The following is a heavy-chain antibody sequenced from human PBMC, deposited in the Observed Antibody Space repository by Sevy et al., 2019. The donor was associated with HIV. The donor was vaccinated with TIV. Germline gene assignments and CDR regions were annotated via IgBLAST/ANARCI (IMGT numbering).Heavy chain of an antibody. V-gene: IGHV1-2*02. CDR2: IDPISGGT. J-gene: IGHJ4*02. CDR3: VRIRFQTGAFDS. D-gene: IGHD7-27*01. Sequence: ASVKVSCKASGYTFTGDYLHWVRQAPGQGLEWMGWIDPISGGTKHAQNFKGRVTMARDTSISTAYMELSSLRFDDTAMYYCVRIRFQTGAFDSWGQGTLVTVSS. CDR1: GYTFTGDY.